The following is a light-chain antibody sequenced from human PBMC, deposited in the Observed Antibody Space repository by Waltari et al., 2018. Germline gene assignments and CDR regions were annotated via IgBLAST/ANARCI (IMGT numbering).Light chain of an antibody. Sequence: QSALTQPASVSGSPGQSITISCTGTNSDVGAYNYVSWSQQHPGKVPKVMIYDVRNRPSGVSTRFSGSKSGNTASLTISGLQAEDEADYYCSSYTTSGTVVFGGGTKVTVL. J-gene: IGLJ2*01. CDR3: SSYTTSGTVV. V-gene: IGLV2-14*03. CDR1: NSDVGAYNY. CDR2: DVR.